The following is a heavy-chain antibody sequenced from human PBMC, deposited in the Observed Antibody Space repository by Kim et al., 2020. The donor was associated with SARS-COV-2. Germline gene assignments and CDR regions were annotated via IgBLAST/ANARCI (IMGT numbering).Heavy chain of an antibody. CDR3: ARRLYGDYYFDY. J-gene: IGHJ4*02. CDR1: GGSFSSSSYS. Sequence: SETLSLTCIVSGGSFSSSSYSWAWIRQPPGKALECIGTVYYSGSTYYNPSLKSRVTISVDTSKNQFSLRLSSVTAADTAVYYCARRLYGDYYFDYWGQGTLVTVSS. V-gene: IGHV4-39*01. CDR2: VYYSGST. D-gene: IGHD4-17*01.